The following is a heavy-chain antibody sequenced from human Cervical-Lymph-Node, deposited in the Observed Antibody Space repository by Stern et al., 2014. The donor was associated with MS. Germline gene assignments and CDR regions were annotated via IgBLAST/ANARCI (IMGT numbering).Heavy chain of an antibody. CDR3: VRAGGPVFEY. CDR2: ITTTGNTI. D-gene: IGHD3-10*01. Sequence: QVQLVASGAGSVKPGASLRLSCAASGFTFSDYHMHWIRQAPGQGLEWISYITTTGNTISYAASVTGRFPISRDTAHNPLYLQLHSLGVEDTAVYCCVRAGGPVFEYWGQGTLVTVSS. V-gene: IGHV3-11*01. CDR1: GFTFSDYH. J-gene: IGHJ4*02.